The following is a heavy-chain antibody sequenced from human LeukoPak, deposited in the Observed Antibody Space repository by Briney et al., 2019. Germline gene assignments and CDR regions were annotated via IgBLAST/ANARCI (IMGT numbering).Heavy chain of an antibody. V-gene: IGHV3-23*01. CDR2: ISASGGST. J-gene: IGHJ3*02. CDR3: AKHSSNWMYAYDI. D-gene: IGHD6-13*01. Sequence: GRSLRLSCAASGFTFSSYAMHWVRQAPGKGLEWVSTISASGGSTYYADSVKGRFTTSRDNSKNTLYLQMNSLRAEDTAVYYCAKHSSNWMYAYDIWGQGTMVTVSS. CDR1: GFTFSSYA.